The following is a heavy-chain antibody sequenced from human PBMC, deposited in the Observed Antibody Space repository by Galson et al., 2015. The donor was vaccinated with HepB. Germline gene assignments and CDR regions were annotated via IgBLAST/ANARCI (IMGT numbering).Heavy chain of an antibody. D-gene: IGHD2-2*01. CDR1: GFTFSSYA. V-gene: IGHV3-30*04. Sequence: SLRLSCAASGFTFSSYAMHWVRQAPGKGLEWVAVISYDGSNKYYADSVKGRFTISRDNSKNTLYLQMNSLRAEDTAVYYCARVERTHCSSTSCYGAFDYWGQGTLVTVSS. J-gene: IGHJ4*02. CDR3: ARVERTHCSSTSCYGAFDY. CDR2: ISYDGSNK.